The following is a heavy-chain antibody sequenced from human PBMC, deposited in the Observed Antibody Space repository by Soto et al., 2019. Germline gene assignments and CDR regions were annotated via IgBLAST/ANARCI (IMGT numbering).Heavy chain of an antibody. J-gene: IGHJ3*02. CDR1: GYSFTSYW. Sequence: PWESPKISCKCSGYSFTSYWLVWVRPLPEKHLQWIGIIYPRHTNTRYSQSFQGEAKISADRSNGTAYLQWSSVNASDAAMYYCARGAVVTPERAFDIWGQGTTVTVSS. CDR2: IYPRHTNT. CDR3: ARGAVVTPERAFDI. V-gene: IGHV5-51*01. D-gene: IGHD2-21*02.